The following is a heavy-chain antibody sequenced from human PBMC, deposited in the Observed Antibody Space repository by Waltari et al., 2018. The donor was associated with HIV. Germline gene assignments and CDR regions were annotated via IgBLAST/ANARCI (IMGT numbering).Heavy chain of an antibody. CDR1: GFILWDYW. CDR3: ARVYSSTTGRALDY. D-gene: IGHD2-2*01. CDR2: IKQDGREK. V-gene: IGHV3-7*01. J-gene: IGHJ4*02. Sequence: EVQLVASGGGLVQPGGSLRLSCVGSGFILWDYWRTWVRQAPGKGLEWVSNIKQDGREKNYVDSVAGRFSISRDNANNSLYLQLNSLRDEDTAVYYCARVYSSTTGRALDYWGQGTLVTVSS.